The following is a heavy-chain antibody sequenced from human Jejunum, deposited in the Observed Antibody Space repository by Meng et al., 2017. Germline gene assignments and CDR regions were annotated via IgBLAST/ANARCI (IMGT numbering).Heavy chain of an antibody. J-gene: IGHJ4*02. CDR3: ARETGGVYFY. D-gene: IGHD2-8*02. CDR1: GYTFTDYP. Sequence: QVQLVQSGTEVKKPGAPVKLSCKASGYTFTDYPVHWLRQAPGQSLEWMGWINTGNGNTYSSQKFRDRLTITGDTSAHTVYMDLSSLRSEDTAVFYCARETGGVYFYWGQGTLVTVSS. V-gene: IGHV1-3*04. CDR2: INTGNGNT.